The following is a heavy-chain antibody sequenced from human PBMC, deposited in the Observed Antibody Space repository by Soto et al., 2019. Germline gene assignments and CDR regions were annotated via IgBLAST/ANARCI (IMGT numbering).Heavy chain of an antibody. V-gene: IGHV3-23*01. CDR2: ISGSGSST. CDR3: AKENGFQFVNFGASGFDY. J-gene: IGHJ4*02. D-gene: IGHD6-6*01. Sequence: EVQLLESGGGLVQPGGSLRLSCAASGFRFSSKAMSWVRQAPGKGLEWVSIISGSGSSTYYTDSLKGRFTISRDNSKNIVYLEMNYLRAADTAVYYCAKENGFQFVNFGASGFDYWGQGSLVSVSS. CDR1: GFRFSSKA.